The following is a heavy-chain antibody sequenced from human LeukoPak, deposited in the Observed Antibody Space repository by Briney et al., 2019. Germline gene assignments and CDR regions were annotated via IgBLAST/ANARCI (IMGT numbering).Heavy chain of an antibody. J-gene: IGHJ3*02. Sequence: PGGSLRLSCTASGFTFGDYTMSWFRQAPGKGLEWVGFIRSKAYGGTTEYATSVKGRFTISRDDSESVAYLQMNSLKTEDTAVYYCTRVSSSGWYFDAFDIWGQGTMVTVSS. CDR3: TRVSSSGWYFDAFDI. CDR2: IRSKAYGGTT. CDR1: GFTFGDYT. D-gene: IGHD6-19*01. V-gene: IGHV3-49*03.